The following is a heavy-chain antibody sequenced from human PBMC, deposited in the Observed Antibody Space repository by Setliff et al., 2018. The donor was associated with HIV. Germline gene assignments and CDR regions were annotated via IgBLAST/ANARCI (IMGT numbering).Heavy chain of an antibody. CDR1: GFTFSSYA. J-gene: IGHJ6*02. CDR3: AKLGSSGYYYEFGYYGMDV. V-gene: IGHV3-23*01. CDR2: ISGSGGST. D-gene: IGHD3-22*01. Sequence: GGSLRLSCAASGFTFSSYAMSWVRQAPGKGLEWVSAISGSGGSTYYADSVKGRFTISRDNSKNTLCLQMNSLRAEDTAVYYCAKLGSSGYYYEFGYYGMDVWGQGTTVTVSS.